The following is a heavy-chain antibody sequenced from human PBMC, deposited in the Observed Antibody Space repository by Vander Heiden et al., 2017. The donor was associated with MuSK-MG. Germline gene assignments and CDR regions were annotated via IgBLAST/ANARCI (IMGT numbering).Heavy chain of an antibody. V-gene: IGHV3-7*03. Sequence: VQLVESGGGLVQPGGSLRLSCAPSGFTFSSFWMAWVRQAPGKGLEWVANIKEDGSQKYEVVSVRGRFTISRDNAKKSLYLQMKRLRVEDTALYFGARDQGYDTFDIWGQGTMVTVCS. J-gene: IGHJ3*02. CDR1: GFTFSSFW. CDR3: ARDQGYDTFDI. CDR2: IKEDGSQK. D-gene: IGHD6-13*01.